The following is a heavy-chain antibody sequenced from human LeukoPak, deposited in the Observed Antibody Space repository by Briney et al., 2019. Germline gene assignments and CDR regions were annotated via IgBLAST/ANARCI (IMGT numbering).Heavy chain of an antibody. CDR3: ARQVTGSYPFYYYYYMDV. Sequence: SETLSLACAVYGGSFSGYYWSWIRQPPGKGLEWIGEINHSGSTNYNPSLKSRVTISVDTSKNQFSLKLSSVTAADTAVYYCARQVTGSYPFYYYYYMDVWGKGTTVTISS. J-gene: IGHJ6*03. CDR1: GGSFSGYY. CDR2: INHSGST. D-gene: IGHD3-10*01. V-gene: IGHV4-34*01.